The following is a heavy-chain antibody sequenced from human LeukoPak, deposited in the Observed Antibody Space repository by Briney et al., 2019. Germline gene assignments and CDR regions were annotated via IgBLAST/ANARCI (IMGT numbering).Heavy chain of an antibody. CDR2: ITGSGGST. V-gene: IGHV3-23*01. CDR3: AKGEYCSGGICRQTDAFDI. J-gene: IGHJ3*02. D-gene: IGHD2-15*01. CDR1: GFTFSGYA. Sequence: RPGGSLRLSCAASGFTFSGYAMSWVRQTAGKGLVWVSAITGSGGSTYSAYSVKGRFINCRDNSKDTLYLQMNSLRAEDTAVYYCAKGEYCSGGICRQTDAFDIWGQGTMVTVSS.